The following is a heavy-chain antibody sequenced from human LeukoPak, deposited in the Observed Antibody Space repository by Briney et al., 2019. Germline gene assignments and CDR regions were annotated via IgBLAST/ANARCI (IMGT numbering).Heavy chain of an antibody. CDR3: ARGGCSGGSCYVGGFDY. D-gene: IGHD2-15*01. Sequence: ASVKVSCKASGYSFADYYMHWVRQAPGQGLEWMGWIKPNSGGTRSAQKFQGRVTMTRDTSISTAYMELSSLRYDDTAVYYCARGGCSGGSCYVGGFDYWGQGTLVAVSS. V-gene: IGHV1-2*02. CDR1: GYSFADYY. CDR2: IKPNSGGT. J-gene: IGHJ4*02.